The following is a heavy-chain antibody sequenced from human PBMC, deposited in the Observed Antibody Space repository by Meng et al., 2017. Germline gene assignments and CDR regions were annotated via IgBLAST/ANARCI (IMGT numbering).Heavy chain of an antibody. Sequence: GESLKISCAASGFTFSSYAMSWVRQAPGKGLEWVSAISGSGGSTYYADSVKGRFTISRDNSKNTLYLQMNSLRAEDTAVYYCAKTGLNYGSGSPWDDYWGLGTLVTVSS. J-gene: IGHJ4*02. CDR1: GFTFSSYA. CDR2: ISGSGGST. V-gene: IGHV3-23*01. CDR3: AKTGLNYGSGSPWDDY. D-gene: IGHD3-10*01.